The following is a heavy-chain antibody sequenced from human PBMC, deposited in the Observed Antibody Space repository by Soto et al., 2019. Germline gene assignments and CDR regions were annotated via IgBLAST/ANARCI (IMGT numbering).Heavy chain of an antibody. CDR1: GFSFSTYT. D-gene: IGHD2-2*01. Sequence: QVQLVESGGGVVQPGRSLRLSCATSGFSFSTYTMHWIRQSPGKGLEWLAFISNDGSNQYYADSVKGRFTVSRDNSKNTMYLQMDSLGPEDTALYYCARDGPIPALGNNWFDPWGKGTLVTVSS. CDR3: ARDGPIPALGNNWFDP. V-gene: IGHV3-30-3*01. CDR2: ISNDGSNQ. J-gene: IGHJ5*02.